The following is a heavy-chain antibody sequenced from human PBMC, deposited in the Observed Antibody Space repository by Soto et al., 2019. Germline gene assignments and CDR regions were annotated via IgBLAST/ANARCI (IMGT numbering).Heavy chain of an antibody. CDR3: AKGYSYGSYYYYYYGMDF. CDR2: IRWNSGSI. Sequence: EVQLVESGGGLVQPGRSLRLSCAASGFTFDDYAMHWVRQAPGKGLEWVSGIRWNSGSIGYADSVKGRFTISRDNAKNSLYLQMNSLRAEDTALYYCAKGYSYGSYYYYYYGMDFWGQGTTVTVSS. V-gene: IGHV3-9*01. D-gene: IGHD5-18*01. J-gene: IGHJ6*02. CDR1: GFTFDDYA.